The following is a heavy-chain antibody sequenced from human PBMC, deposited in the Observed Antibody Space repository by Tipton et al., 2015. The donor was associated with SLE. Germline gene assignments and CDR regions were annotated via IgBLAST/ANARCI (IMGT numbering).Heavy chain of an antibody. V-gene: IGHV3-23*01. Sequence: SLRLSCAASGFTFSSYAMSWVRQAPGKGLEWVSAISGSGGSTYYADSVKGRFTISRDNSKNTLYLQMNSLRAEDTAVYYWATTGSSSSYYFDYWGQGTLVTVSS. CDR2: ISGSGGST. CDR1: GFTFSSYA. J-gene: IGHJ4*02. CDR3: ATTGSSSSYYFDY. D-gene: IGHD6-6*01.